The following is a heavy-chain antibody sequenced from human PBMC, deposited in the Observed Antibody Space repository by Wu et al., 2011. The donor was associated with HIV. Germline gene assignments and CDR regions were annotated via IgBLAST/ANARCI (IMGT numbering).Heavy chain of an antibody. V-gene: IGHV1-2*02. J-gene: IGHJ6*03. Sequence: QVQLVQSGAEVKKPGASVKVSCEASGYTFTDYYMHWVRQAPGQGLEWMGYINPNSGGTDFAQKFQGRVTMTRDTSISTAYMELSRLRSDDTAVYYCARVTPSFHDYYYYMDVWGKGTTVTVSS. CDR3: ARVTPSFHDYYYYMDV. CDR1: GYTFTDYY. D-gene: IGHD3-16*01. CDR2: INPNSGGT.